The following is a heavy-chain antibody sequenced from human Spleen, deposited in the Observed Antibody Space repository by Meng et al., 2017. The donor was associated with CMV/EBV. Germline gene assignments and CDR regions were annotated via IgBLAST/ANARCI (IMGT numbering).Heavy chain of an antibody. CDR2: SIPILGIP. Sequence: FTWVWEAPGQGLEWMGRSIPILGIPNYAQQSQGRVTITADKFTIIVYMELTSLTSDDTALYFCAWIGSCSGTSCYTGDYNSRHFDYWGQGSLVTVSS. V-gene: IGHV1-69*02. CDR3: AWIGSCSGTSCYTGDYNSRHFDY. D-gene: IGHD2-2*02. J-gene: IGHJ4*02.